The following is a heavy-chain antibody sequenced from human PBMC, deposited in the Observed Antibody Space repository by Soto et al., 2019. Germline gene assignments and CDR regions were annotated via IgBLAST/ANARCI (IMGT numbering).Heavy chain of an antibody. CDR3: ATSIAARYYYYGMDV. J-gene: IGHJ6*02. V-gene: IGHV3-53*01. CDR1: GFTVSSNY. D-gene: IGHD6-6*01. Sequence: EVQLVESGGGLIQPGGSLRLSCAASGFTVSSNYMSWVLQAPGKGLEWVSVIYSGGSTYYADSVKGRFTISRDNSKNTLYLQMNSLRAEDTAVYYCATSIAARYYYYGMDVWGQGTTVTVSS. CDR2: IYSGGST.